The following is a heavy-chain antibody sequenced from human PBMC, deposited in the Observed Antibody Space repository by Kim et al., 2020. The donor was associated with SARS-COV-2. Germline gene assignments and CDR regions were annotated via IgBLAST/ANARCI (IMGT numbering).Heavy chain of an antibody. D-gene: IGHD4-17*01. V-gene: IGHV3-74*03. CDR2: IKSDGSNT. CDR1: GFTFSSYW. CDR3: ARTGRDYGDYGFGAFDI. Sequence: VGSLRLSCAASGFTFSSYWMHWVRQAPGKGLVWVSHIKSDGSNTMYADSVKGRFTISRDNAKNTLYLQMNSLRAEDTAVYYCARTGRDYGDYGFGAFDIWGQGTMVTVSS. J-gene: IGHJ3*02.